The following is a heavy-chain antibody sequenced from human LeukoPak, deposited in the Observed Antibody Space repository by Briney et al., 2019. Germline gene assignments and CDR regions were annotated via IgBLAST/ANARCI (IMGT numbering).Heavy chain of an antibody. CDR2: ISTSGNT. CDR3: ARRLVAATPGHY. J-gene: IGHJ4*02. D-gene: IGHD2-15*01. CDR1: GGSISSSNYY. Sequence: KSSETLSLTCTVSGGSISSSNYYWGWIRQPPGEGLEWIGSISTSGNTNYNPSLKSRVTISVDTSKNQFPLKVSSVTAADTAVYYCARRLVAATPGHYWGQGMLVAVSS. V-gene: IGHV4-39*01.